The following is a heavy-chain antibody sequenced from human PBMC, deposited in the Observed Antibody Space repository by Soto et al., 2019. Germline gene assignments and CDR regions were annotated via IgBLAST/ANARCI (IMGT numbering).Heavy chain of an antibody. V-gene: IGHV3-7*05. CDR1: GFTFGNYW. J-gene: IGHJ6*02. CDR2: MNQNGSEK. CDR3: ASYRVSDAMDV. Sequence: EVQLVESGGGLVQPGGSLRLSCTVSGFTFGNYWMTWVRQAPGKGLEWVANMNQNGSEKYYVDSVKGRFAISRDNAKNSLYLQMNSLSAEDTAVYYCASYRVSDAMDVWGQGTTVTVSS.